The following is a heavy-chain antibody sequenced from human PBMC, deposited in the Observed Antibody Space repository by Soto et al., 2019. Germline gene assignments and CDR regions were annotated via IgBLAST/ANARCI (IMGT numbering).Heavy chain of an antibody. CDR2: ISSSGTTI. V-gene: IGHV3-48*03. D-gene: IGHD3-10*01. CDR3: ARVSVVRGLIMGSFEY. Sequence: VSTAPGKGLEWVSYISSSGTTIYHADSVKGRFTISRDNARNSLYLHMNSLRAEDTAVYYCARVSVVRGLIMGSFEYWGQGMVVTVSS. J-gene: IGHJ4*02.